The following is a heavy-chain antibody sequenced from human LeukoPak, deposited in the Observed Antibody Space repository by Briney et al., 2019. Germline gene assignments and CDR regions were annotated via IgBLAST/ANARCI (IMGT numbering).Heavy chain of an antibody. CDR1: GFTFSSYS. D-gene: IGHD6-13*01. Sequence: PGGSLRLSCAASGFTFSSYSMNWVRQAPGKGLEWVSAISGSGGSTYHADSVKGRFTISRDNSKNTLYLQMNSLRAEDTAVYYCATRTSIAAAVNLDYWGQGTLVTVSS. J-gene: IGHJ4*02. CDR3: ATRTSIAAAVNLDY. CDR2: ISGSGGST. V-gene: IGHV3-23*01.